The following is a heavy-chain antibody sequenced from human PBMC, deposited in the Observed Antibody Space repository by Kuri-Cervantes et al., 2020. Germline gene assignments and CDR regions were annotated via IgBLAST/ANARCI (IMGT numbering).Heavy chain of an antibody. D-gene: IGHD4/OR15-4a*01. CDR1: GFTFDDYA. CDR2: ISWNSGSI. CDR3: ARDGAHSI. J-gene: IGHJ3*02. V-gene: IGHV3-9*01. Sequence: LSLTCAASGFTFDDYAMHWVRQAPGKGLEWVSGISWNSGSIGYADSVKGRFTISRGNAKNSLYLQMNSLRDEDTAVYYCARDGAHSIWGQGTMVTVSS.